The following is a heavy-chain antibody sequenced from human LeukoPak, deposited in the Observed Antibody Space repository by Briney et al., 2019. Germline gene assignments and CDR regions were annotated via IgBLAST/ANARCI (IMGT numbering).Heavy chain of an antibody. Sequence: SETLSLTCTVSGGSISSYYWSWIRQPAGKGLEWIGRIYTSGSTNYNPSLKSRVAMSVDTSKNQFSLKLSSVTAADTAVYYCASLPRGYSYGYGDAFDIWGQGTMVTVSS. D-gene: IGHD5-18*01. CDR2: IYTSGST. V-gene: IGHV4-4*07. CDR3: ASLPRGYSYGYGDAFDI. CDR1: GGSISSYY. J-gene: IGHJ3*02.